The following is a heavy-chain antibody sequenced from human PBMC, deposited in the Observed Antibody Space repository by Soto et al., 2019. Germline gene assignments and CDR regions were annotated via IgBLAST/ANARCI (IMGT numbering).Heavy chain of an antibody. J-gene: IGHJ3*02. Sequence: SVKVSCKASGGTFSSYAISWVRQAPGQGLEWMGGIIPIFGTANYAQKFQGRVTITANESTSTAYMELSSLRSEDTAVYYCARLPAAIWDDAFDIWGQGTMVTVSS. CDR3: ARLPAAIWDDAFDI. CDR2: IIPIFGTA. CDR1: GGTFSSYA. V-gene: IGHV1-69*13. D-gene: IGHD2-2*01.